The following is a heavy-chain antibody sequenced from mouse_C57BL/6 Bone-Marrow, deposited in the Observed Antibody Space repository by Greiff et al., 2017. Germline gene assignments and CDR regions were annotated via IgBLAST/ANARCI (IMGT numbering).Heavy chain of an antibody. V-gene: IGHV1-78*01. Sequence: QVQLQQSDAELVKPGASVKISCKVSGYTFTDHTIHWMKQRPDQGLEWIGYIYPRNGSTKYNEKFKGKATVTADKSSSTAYMQLNSLTSENSSVNFCARERTGLDYWGQGTTLTVSS. CDR1: GYTFTDHT. CDR2: IYPRNGST. D-gene: IGHD4-1*01. J-gene: IGHJ2*01. CDR3: ARERTGLDY.